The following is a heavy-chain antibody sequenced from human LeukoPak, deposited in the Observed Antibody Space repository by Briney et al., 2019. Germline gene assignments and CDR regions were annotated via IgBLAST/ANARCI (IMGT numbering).Heavy chain of an antibody. Sequence: GGSLRLSCAVSGFTFSSDWMIWVRQAPGKGLEWVANINPDGSEKNYVDSVGGRFTISRDNAKNSLYLQMNSLRAEDTAVYYCARDAQQGQWLVRGYWGQGTLVTVSS. CDR2: INPDGSEK. CDR1: GFTFSSDW. D-gene: IGHD6-19*01. J-gene: IGHJ4*02. V-gene: IGHV3-7*01. CDR3: ARDAQQGQWLVRGY.